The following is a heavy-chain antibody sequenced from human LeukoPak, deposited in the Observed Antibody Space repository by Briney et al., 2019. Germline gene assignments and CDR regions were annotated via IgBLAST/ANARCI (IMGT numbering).Heavy chain of an antibody. Sequence: SETLSLTCAVSGGSISSGGYSWSWIRQPPGKGLEWIGYIYHSGSTYYNPSLKSRVTISVDTSKNQFSLKLSSVTAADTAVYYCARETTVTTCFDYWGQGTLVTVSS. CDR3: ARETTVTTCFDY. J-gene: IGHJ4*02. V-gene: IGHV4-30-2*05. CDR2: IYHSGST. D-gene: IGHD4-17*01. CDR1: GGSISSGGYS.